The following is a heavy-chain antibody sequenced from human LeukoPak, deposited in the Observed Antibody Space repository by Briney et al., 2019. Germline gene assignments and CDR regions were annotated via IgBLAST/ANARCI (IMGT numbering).Heavy chain of an antibody. Sequence: SETLSLTCTVSGDSITGYYWSWIRQPPGRALEYIGFIRYSGSTKYSPSLQSRVTMSVDTSKNQFSLKLTSVTAADTAVYYCARHKNSGTYPLDFWGQGTLVTVSS. D-gene: IGHD1-7*01. CDR1: GDSITGYY. CDR2: IRYSGST. V-gene: IGHV4-59*08. J-gene: IGHJ4*02. CDR3: ARHKNSGTYPLDF.